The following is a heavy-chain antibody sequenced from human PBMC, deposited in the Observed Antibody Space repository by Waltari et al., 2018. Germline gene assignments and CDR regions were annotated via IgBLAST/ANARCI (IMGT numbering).Heavy chain of an antibody. J-gene: IGHJ3*02. Sequence: QVQLVQSGSELQKPGASVKVSCKASGYTFTTYPINWVRQAPGQGLEWMGWISTKPGNPRNAQGFTGRFVFSLDTSVSTAYLQINSLRVEDTGVYYCARDSPITVSGLIQDAFDIWGQGTLVTVSS. CDR1: GYTFTTYP. CDR3: ARDSPITVSGLIQDAFDI. D-gene: IGHD3-3*01. CDR2: ISTKPGNP. V-gene: IGHV7-4-1*02.